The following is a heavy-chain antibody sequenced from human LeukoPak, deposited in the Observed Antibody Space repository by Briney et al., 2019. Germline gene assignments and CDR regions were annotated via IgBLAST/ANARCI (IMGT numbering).Heavy chain of an antibody. CDR3: ARVGSGSYLNFHY. V-gene: IGHV4-38-2*02. CDR1: GYSISSGYY. D-gene: IGHD3-22*01. CDR2: IYLSGST. J-gene: IGHJ4*02. Sequence: SETLSLTCTVSGYSISSGYYWGWIRQPPGKGLEWIGSIYLSGSTYYNPSLKSRVTISVDTSKNQFSLKLSSVTAADTAVYYCARVGSGSYLNFHYWGQGTLVTVSS.